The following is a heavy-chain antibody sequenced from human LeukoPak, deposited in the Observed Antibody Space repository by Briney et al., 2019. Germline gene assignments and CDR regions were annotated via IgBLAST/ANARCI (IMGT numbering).Heavy chain of an antibody. V-gene: IGHV4-34*01. CDR1: GGSFSGYY. J-gene: IGHJ4*02. Sequence: SETLSLTCAVYGGSFSGYYWSWIRQPPGKGLEWIGEINHSGSTNYNPSLKSRVTISVDTSKNQFSLKLSSVTAADTAVYYCATREVVVTAAPLDYWGQGTLVTVSS. D-gene: IGHD2-21*02. CDR2: INHSGST. CDR3: ATREVVVTAAPLDY.